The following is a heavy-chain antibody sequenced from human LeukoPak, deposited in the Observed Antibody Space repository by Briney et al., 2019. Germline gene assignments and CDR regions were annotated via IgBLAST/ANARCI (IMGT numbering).Heavy chain of an antibody. Sequence: PGGSLRLSCAASGFTFSSYAMSWVRQAPGKGLEWVSSISHDGASTHYADSVKGRFTISRDNAKNSLYLQMNSLRAEDTAVYYCARAEWELPYFDYWGQGTLVTVSS. J-gene: IGHJ4*02. CDR1: GFTFSSYA. CDR3: ARAEWELPYFDY. D-gene: IGHD1-26*01. CDR2: ISHDGAST. V-gene: IGHV3-23*01.